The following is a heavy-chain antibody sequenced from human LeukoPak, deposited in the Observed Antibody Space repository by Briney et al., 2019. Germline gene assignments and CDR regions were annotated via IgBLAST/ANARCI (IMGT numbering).Heavy chain of an antibody. Sequence: GGSLRLSCAASGFTFSTYSINWVRQAPGKGLEWVSSISSSGNNKYYADSVKGRFAISRDNAKNSLYLQMNGLRPEDTAVYYCAREGTGEEFDYWGQGTLVTVSS. J-gene: IGHJ4*02. CDR1: GFTFSTYS. CDR2: ISSSGNNK. V-gene: IGHV3-21*01. CDR3: AREGTGEEFDY. D-gene: IGHD7-27*01.